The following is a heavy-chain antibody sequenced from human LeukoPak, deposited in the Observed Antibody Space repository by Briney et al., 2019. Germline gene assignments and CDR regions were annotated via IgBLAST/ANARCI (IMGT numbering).Heavy chain of an antibody. CDR3: ARAPNYYDSSGYYYWFDP. CDR1: GYTFTGYY. V-gene: IGHV1-2*02. CDR2: INPNSGGT. D-gene: IGHD3-22*01. Sequence: ASVKVSCKASGYTFTGYYMHWVRQAPGQGLEWMGWINPNSGGTNYAQKFQGRVTMTRDTSNSTAYMELSRLRSDDTAVYYCARAPNYYDSSGYYYWFDPWGQGTLVTVSS. J-gene: IGHJ5*02.